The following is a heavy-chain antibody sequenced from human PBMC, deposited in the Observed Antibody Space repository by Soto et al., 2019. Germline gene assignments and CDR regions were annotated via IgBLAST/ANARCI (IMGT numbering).Heavy chain of an antibody. CDR1: GFTFSSYG. J-gene: IGHJ4*02. V-gene: IGHV3-48*02. Sequence: SLRLSCAASGFTFSSYGMNWVRQAPGKGLEWVSYIRSSSDTIYYADSVKGRITISRDNAKNSLYLEMNSLRDEDTAVYYCARDGGDCSGGSCHWNYFDCWGQGTLVTVSS. CDR3: ARDGGDCSGGSCHWNYFDC. D-gene: IGHD2-15*01. CDR2: IRSSSDTI.